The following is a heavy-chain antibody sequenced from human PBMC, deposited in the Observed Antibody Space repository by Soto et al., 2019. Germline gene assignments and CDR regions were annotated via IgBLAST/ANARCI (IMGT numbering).Heavy chain of an antibody. Sequence: GSLGLSGGAAGFTFISCRMNWVRRAPGKGLEWVSYISGSSVSIYYADSVKGRFTVSRDNAQNSLFLEMNSLRDEDTAVYYCARLTSILYGMDVWGIGTTVTVSS. J-gene: IGHJ6*04. D-gene: IGHD2-15*01. CDR2: ISGSSVSI. CDR1: GFTFISCR. V-gene: IGHV3-48*02. CDR3: ARLTSILYGMDV.